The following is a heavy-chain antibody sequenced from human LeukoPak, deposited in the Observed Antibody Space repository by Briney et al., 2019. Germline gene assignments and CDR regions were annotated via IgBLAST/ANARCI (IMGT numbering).Heavy chain of an antibody. D-gene: IGHD2-2*01. CDR3: AKVVGGTNALDY. CDR2: ISWNSGSI. V-gene: IGHV3-9*01. J-gene: IGHJ4*02. Sequence: PGGSLRLSCAASGFTFDDYAMHWVRQAPGKGLEWVSGISWNSGSIGYADSVKGRFTISRDNAKNSLYLQMNSLRAEDTALYYCAKVVGGTNALDYWCQGTLVTVSS. CDR1: GFTFDDYA.